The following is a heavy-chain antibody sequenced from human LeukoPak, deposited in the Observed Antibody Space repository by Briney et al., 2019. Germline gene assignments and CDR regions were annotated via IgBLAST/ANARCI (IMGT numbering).Heavy chain of an antibody. D-gene: IGHD4-17*01. J-gene: IGHJ4*02. V-gene: IGHV3-9*01. Sequence: GGSLRLSCAASGFTFDDYAMHWVRQAPGKGLEWVSGISWNSGSIGYADSVKGRFTISRDNAKNSLYLQMNSLRAEDTALYYCAKVYYADYIPFDYWGQGTLVTVSS. CDR2: ISWNSGSI. CDR3: AKVYYADYIPFDY. CDR1: GFTFDDYA.